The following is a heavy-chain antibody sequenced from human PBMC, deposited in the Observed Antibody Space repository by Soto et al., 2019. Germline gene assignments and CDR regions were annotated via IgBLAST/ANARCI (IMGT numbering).Heavy chain of an antibody. J-gene: IGHJ5*02. CDR1: GGTFSCYA. Sequence: SVKVSCKASGGTFSCYAISWVRQAPGQGLEWMGGIIPIFGTANYAQKFQGRVTITADESTSTAYMELSSLRSEDTAVYYCARDRGAVAGTSFDPWGQGTLVTVSS. CDR3: ARDRGAVAGTSFDP. V-gene: IGHV1-69*13. D-gene: IGHD6-19*01. CDR2: IIPIFGTA.